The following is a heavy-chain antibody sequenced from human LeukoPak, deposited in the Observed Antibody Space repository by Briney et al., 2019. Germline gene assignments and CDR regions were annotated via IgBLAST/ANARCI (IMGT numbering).Heavy chain of an antibody. CDR2: IYSGGTT. V-gene: IGHV3-66*01. Sequence: PGGSLRLSCAASGFTVSTNYMSWVRQAPGKGLEWVSVIYSGGTTYYAGSVKGRFTISRDNAKNSLYLQMNSLRAEDTAVYYYARDDSFGAWYFDYWGQGTLVTVSS. D-gene: IGHD3-3*01. J-gene: IGHJ4*02. CDR3: ARDDSFGAWYFDY. CDR1: GFTVSTNY.